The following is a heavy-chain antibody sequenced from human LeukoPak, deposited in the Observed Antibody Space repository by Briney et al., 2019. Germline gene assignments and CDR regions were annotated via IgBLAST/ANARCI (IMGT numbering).Heavy chain of an antibody. CDR2: IIPIFGIA. V-gene: IGHV1-69*04. CDR3: ARDQGSEAVLYYYYGMDV. J-gene: IGHJ6*02. D-gene: IGHD2-15*01. Sequence: GASVKVSCKASEGTFSSYAISWVRQAPGQGLEWMGRIIPIFGIANYAQKFQGRVTITADKSTSTAYMELRSLRSDDTAVYYCARDQGSEAVLYYYYGMDVWGQGTTVTVSS. CDR1: EGTFSSYA.